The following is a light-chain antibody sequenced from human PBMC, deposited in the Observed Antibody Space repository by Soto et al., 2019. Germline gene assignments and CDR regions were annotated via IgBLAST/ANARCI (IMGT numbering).Light chain of an antibody. Sequence: EIGSAQSPDTPSFSPWERTTLSCRASQGVSSSYLAWYQQKPGQAPRLLIYGASNRATGIPDRFSGSGSGTDFTLTISRLEPEDFAVYYCQQYGSSGTFGQGTKVDIK. CDR3: QQYGSSGT. CDR1: QGVSSSY. CDR2: GAS. V-gene: IGKV3-20*01. J-gene: IGKJ1*01.